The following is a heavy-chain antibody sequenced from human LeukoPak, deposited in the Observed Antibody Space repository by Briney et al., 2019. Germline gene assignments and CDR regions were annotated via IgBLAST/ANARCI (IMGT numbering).Heavy chain of an antibody. J-gene: IGHJ2*01. CDR1: GFTFSSYA. CDR2: ISYDGGNK. CDR3: ARAGGGPTTLYWYFDI. D-gene: IGHD1-7*01. V-gene: IGHV3-30*04. Sequence: GSLSLSCTASGFTFSSYAMHWVRQAPGKGLEWVAVISYDGGNKCYADSVKGRFTISRDNSKNTMYMQMNSLRAEDTAVYYCARAGGGPTTLYWYFDIWGRGTLVPVSS.